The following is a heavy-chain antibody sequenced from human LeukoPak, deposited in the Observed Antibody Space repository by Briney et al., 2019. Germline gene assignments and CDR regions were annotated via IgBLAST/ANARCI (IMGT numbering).Heavy chain of an antibody. J-gene: IGHJ4*02. Sequence: GGSLRLSCAASGFTFRNYAVHWVRQAPGKGLEWVSYISSSGSTIYYADSVKGRFTISRDNAKNSLYLQMNSLRAEDTALYYCAKERIVGGYRYGPFDHWGQGTLVTVSS. V-gene: IGHV3-48*04. CDR1: GFTFRNYA. D-gene: IGHD5-18*01. CDR2: ISSSGSTI. CDR3: AKERIVGGYRYGPFDH.